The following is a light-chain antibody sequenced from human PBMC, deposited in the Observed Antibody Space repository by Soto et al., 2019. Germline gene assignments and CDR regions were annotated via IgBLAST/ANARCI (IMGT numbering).Light chain of an antibody. Sequence: DIVMTQSPLSLPVTPGDPASISCMSSQSLLHSNGYNYLDWYLQKPGQSPQLLIYLGSNRASGVPDRFSGSGSGTAFTLNISRVEAEDVGVYYCMQALQTPPTFGGGTKVEIK. V-gene: IGKV2-28*01. J-gene: IGKJ4*01. CDR2: LGS. CDR3: MQALQTPPT. CDR1: QSLLHSNGYNY.